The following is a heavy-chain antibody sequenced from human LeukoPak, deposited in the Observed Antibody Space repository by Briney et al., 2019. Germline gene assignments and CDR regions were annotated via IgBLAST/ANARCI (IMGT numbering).Heavy chain of an antibody. CDR3: ARQMGMGTGWYGFFDY. D-gene: IGHD6-19*01. CDR1: GGSITSSTFY. CDR2: IYYSGST. Sequence: TSETLSLTCTVSGGSITSSTFYWGWIRQPPGKGLEWIGSIYYSGSTYYKSSLKSRVTISIDTSKNQFSLRLRSVTAADTAVCYCARQMGMGTGWYGFFDYWGQGSLVTVSS. J-gene: IGHJ4*02. V-gene: IGHV4-39*07.